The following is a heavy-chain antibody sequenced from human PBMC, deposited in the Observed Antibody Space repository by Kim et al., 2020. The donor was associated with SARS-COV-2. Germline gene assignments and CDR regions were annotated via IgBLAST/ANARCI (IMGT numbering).Heavy chain of an antibody. V-gene: IGHV3-21*01. D-gene: IGHD1-26*01. CDR1: GFTFSSYS. CDR3: ARSGSYKGYYFDY. Sequence: GGSLRLSCAASGFTFSSYSMNWVRQAPGKGLEWVSSISSSSSYIYYADSVKGRFTISRDNAKNSLYLQMNSLRAEDTAVYYCARSGSYKGYYFDYWGQGTLVTVSS. CDR2: ISSSSSYI. J-gene: IGHJ4*02.